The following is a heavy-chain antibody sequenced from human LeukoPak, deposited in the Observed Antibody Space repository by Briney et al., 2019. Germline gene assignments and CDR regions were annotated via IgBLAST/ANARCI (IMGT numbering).Heavy chain of an antibody. CDR3: ARDRNGDRWANAFDI. Sequence: SETLSLTCAVSGGSISSSNWWSWVRQPPGKGLEWIGEIYHSGSTNYNPSLKSRVTISVDKSKNQFSLKLSSVTAADTAVYYCARDRNGDRWANAFDIWGQGTMVTVSS. D-gene: IGHD2-21*02. CDR1: GGSISSSNW. CDR2: IYHSGST. J-gene: IGHJ3*02. V-gene: IGHV4-4*02.